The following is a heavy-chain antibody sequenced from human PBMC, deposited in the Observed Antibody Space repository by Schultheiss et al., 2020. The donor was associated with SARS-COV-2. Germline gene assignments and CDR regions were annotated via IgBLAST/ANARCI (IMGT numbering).Heavy chain of an antibody. CDR2: IYYSGST. D-gene: IGHD2-15*01. V-gene: IGHV4-61*10. CDR3: AKDRDCSGGSCGFDY. Sequence: SQTLSLTCTVSGGSISSGSYYWSWIRQPAGKGLEWIGYIYYSGSTNYNPSLKSRVTISVDTSKNQFSLNVSSVTAADTAVYYCAKDRDCSGGSCGFDYWGQGTLVTVSS. CDR1: GGSISSGSYY. J-gene: IGHJ4*02.